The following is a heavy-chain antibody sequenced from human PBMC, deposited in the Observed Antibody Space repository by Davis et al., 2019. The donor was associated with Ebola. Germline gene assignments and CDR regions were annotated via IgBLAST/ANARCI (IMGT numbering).Heavy chain of an antibody. D-gene: IGHD4-11*01. CDR1: GFTFSDSW. CDR3: ARDNYWKLDY. J-gene: IGHJ4*02. CDR2: MLHDGCDN. Sequence: GSLRLSCAASGFTFSDSWMAWVRQAPGKGLEWLANMLHDGCDNYSARPVKGRFTISSDNARNSFYLQMNSLRVEDTAVYYCARDNYWKLDYWGQGILVTVSS. V-gene: IGHV3-7*01.